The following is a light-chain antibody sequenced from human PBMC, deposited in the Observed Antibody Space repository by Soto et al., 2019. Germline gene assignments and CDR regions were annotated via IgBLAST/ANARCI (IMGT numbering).Light chain of an antibody. J-gene: IGLJ2*01. Sequence: QSALTQPPSASGSPGQSVTISCTGTSSDVGGCDFVSWYQQHPGKAPKLVIYEVTRRPSGVPDRFSGSKSGNTASLTVSGLQAEDEAVYYCSSYAGSTIFGGGTKLTVL. CDR1: SSDVGGCDF. CDR3: SSYAGSTI. CDR2: EVT. V-gene: IGLV2-8*01.